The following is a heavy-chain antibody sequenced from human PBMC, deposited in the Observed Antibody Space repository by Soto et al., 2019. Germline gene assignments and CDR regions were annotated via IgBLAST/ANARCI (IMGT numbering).Heavy chain of an antibody. CDR2: FDPEDGET. CDR3: ATDYYYDSSGDRAFDI. Sequence: GASVKVSCKVSGYTLTELSMHWVRQAPGKGLEWMGGFDPEDGETIYAQKFQGRVTMTEGTSTDTAYMELSSLRSEDTAVYYCATDYYYDSSGDRAFDIWGQGTMVTVSS. V-gene: IGHV1-24*01. D-gene: IGHD3-22*01. CDR1: GYTLTELS. J-gene: IGHJ3*02.